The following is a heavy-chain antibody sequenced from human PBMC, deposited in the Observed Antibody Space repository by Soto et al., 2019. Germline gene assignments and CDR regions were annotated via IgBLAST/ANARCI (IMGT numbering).Heavy chain of an antibody. V-gene: IGHV4-34*01. J-gene: IGHJ6*02. CDR2: INHSGST. D-gene: IGHD1-1*01. CDR3: ARDRVWRACYYYYGMDV. Sequence: SETLSLTCAVYGGSFSGYHWSWIRQPPGKGLEWIGEINHSGSTNYNPSLKSRVTISVDTSKNQFSLKLSSVTAADTAVYYCARDRVWRACYYYYGMDVWGQGTTVTVSS. CDR1: GGSFSGYH.